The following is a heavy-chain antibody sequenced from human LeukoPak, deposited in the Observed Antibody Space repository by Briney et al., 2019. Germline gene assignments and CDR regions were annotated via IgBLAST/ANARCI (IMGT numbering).Heavy chain of an antibody. CDR2: IYPGDSDT. CDR1: GYSFKSYW. Sequence: GESLKISCKGSGYSFKSYWIAWLRQMPGKGLGWMGIIYPGDSDTRYSPPFQGQVTMSADKSINTAYLQWSSLKASDTAIYYCARYSSSWYFQHWGQGTLVTVSS. CDR3: ARYSSSWYFQH. V-gene: IGHV5-51*01. D-gene: IGHD6-13*01. J-gene: IGHJ1*01.